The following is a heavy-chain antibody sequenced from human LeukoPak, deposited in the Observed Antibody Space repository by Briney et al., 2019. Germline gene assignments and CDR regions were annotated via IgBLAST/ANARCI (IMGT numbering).Heavy chain of an antibody. D-gene: IGHD3-16*01. Sequence: SETLSLTCAVYGGSFSGYYWSWIRQPPGKGLEWIGEINHSGSTNYNPSPKSRVTISVDTSKNQFSLKLSSVTAADTAVYYCARREGGYGMDVWGQGTTVTVSS. J-gene: IGHJ6*02. CDR3: ARREGGYGMDV. CDR1: GGSFSGYY. V-gene: IGHV4-34*01. CDR2: INHSGST.